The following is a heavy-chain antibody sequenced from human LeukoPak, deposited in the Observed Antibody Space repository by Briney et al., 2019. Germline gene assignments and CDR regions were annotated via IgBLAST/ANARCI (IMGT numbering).Heavy chain of an antibody. J-gene: IGHJ4*02. Sequence: PSETLSLTCAVYGGSFSGYYWSWTRQPPGKGLEWIGEINHSGSTNYNPSLKSRVTISVDTSKNQFSLKLSSVTAADTAVYYCARGSVYGYWGQGTLVTVSS. CDR3: ARGSVYGY. CDR1: GGSFSGYY. V-gene: IGHV4-34*01. CDR2: INHSGST. D-gene: IGHD5/OR15-5a*01.